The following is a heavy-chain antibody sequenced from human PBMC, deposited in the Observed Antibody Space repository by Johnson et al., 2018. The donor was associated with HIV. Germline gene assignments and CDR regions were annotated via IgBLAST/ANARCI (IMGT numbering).Heavy chain of an antibody. J-gene: IGHJ3*02. CDR2: ISYDGSNK. CDR1: GFTFSSYA. D-gene: IGHD3-3*02. Sequence: QVQLVESGGGVVQPGRSLRLSCAASGFTFSSYAMHWVRQAPGKGLEWVAVISYDGSNKYYADSVKGRFTISRDNSKNTLYLQMNSLRTEETGVYYCAKAFCPGCDAFEIWGQGTLVTVSS. CDR3: AKAFCPGCDAFEI. V-gene: IGHV3-30*04.